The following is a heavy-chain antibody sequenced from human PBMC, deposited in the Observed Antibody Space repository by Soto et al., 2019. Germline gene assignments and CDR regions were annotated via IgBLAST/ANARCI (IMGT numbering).Heavy chain of an antibody. V-gene: IGHV3-23*01. CDR1: GFTFSSYA. CDR3: AKDWDIVVVPAAISVY. CDR2: ISGSGGST. Sequence: GGSLRLSCAASGFTFSSYAMSWVRQAPGKGLEWVSAISGSGGSTYYADSVKGRLTISRDNSKNTLYLQMNSLRAEDTAVYYCAKDWDIVVVPAAISVYWGQGTLVTVSS. D-gene: IGHD2-2*01. J-gene: IGHJ4*02.